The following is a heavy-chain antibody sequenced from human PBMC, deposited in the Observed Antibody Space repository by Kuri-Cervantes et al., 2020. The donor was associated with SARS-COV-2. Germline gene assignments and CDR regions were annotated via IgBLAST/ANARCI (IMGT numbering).Heavy chain of an antibody. CDR2: INPSGGST. CDR1: GYTFTSYY. V-gene: IGHV1-46*01. CDR3: ARDRYSNNDLRRPEVPLEY. D-gene: IGHD4-11*01. Sequence: ASVKVSCKASGYTFTSYYMHWVRQAPGQGLEWMGIINPSGGSTSYAQKFQGRVTMTRDTSTSTVYMELSSLRSEDTAVYYCARDRYSNNDLRRPEVPLEYWGQGTLVTVSS. J-gene: IGHJ4*02.